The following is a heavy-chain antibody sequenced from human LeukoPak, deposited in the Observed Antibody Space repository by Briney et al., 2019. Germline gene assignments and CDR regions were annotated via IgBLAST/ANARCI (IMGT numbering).Heavy chain of an antibody. CDR1: GFTFSSYW. CDR2: IKQDGSEK. D-gene: IGHD3/OR15-3a*01. Sequence: GGSLRLSCAVSGFTFSSYWMSWVRQAPGKWLEWVANIKQDGSEKYYVDFVKGRFTISRDNAKNSLYLQMNSLRAEDTAVYYCAREDFDSWTGYFRFRGATWFDPWGQGTLVTVSS. V-gene: IGHV3-7*01. J-gene: IGHJ5*02. CDR3: AREDFDSWTGYFRFRGATWFDP.